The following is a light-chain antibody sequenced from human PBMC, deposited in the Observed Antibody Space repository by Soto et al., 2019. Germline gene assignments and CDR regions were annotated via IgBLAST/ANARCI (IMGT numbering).Light chain of an antibody. CDR3: CSYAGSRGVV. Sequence: QSALTQPASVSGSPGQSITISCTGTSSDVGSYNLVSWYQQHPGKAPKLMIYEGSKRPSGVSNRFSGSKSGNTASLTISGLQAEDEDDYYCCSYAGSRGVVFGGGTKLTVL. CDR2: EGS. J-gene: IGLJ2*01. V-gene: IGLV2-23*01. CDR1: SSDVGSYNL.